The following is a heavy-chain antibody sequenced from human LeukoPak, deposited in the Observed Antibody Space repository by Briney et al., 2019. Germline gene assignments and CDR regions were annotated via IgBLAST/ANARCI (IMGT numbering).Heavy chain of an antibody. V-gene: IGHV3-72*01. J-gene: IGHJ4*02. D-gene: IGHD3-22*01. Sequence: SGGSLRLSCAASGFTLSDHYMDWVRQAPGKGLEWVGRSRNKANSYTTIYAASVKGRFTISRDDSQNSLYLQMNGLKTEDTALYYCARLSSGYYDSSGYWGQGTLVTVSS. CDR1: GFTLSDHY. CDR3: ARLSSGYYDSSGY. CDR2: SRNKANSYTT.